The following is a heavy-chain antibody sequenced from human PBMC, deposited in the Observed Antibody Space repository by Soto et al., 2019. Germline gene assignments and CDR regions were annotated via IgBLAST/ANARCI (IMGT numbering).Heavy chain of an antibody. J-gene: IGHJ4*02. CDR2: IYHSGST. CDR1: GGSISSSNW. D-gene: IGHD5-18*01. V-gene: IGHV4-4*02. Sequence: QVQLQESGPGLVKPSGTLSLTCAVSGGSISSSNWWSWVRQPPGKGLEWIGEIYHSGSTNYNPSLKSRVTXSXXKSKNQFSLKVSSVTAADTAVYYCARATGMAPFDYWGQGTLVTVSS. CDR3: ARATGMAPFDY.